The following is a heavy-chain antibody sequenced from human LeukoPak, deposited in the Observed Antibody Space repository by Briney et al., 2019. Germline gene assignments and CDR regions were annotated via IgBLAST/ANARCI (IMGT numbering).Heavy chain of an antibody. Sequence: PSETLSLTCAVSGYSISTGRYWGWIRHPPGEGLEGIGSINHSGSTYYNPSLKSRATISSDASKNNFSLTLRSVTAAATAVYYGARSLSAARIDYWGEGTLVTVSS. CDR1: GYSISTGRY. J-gene: IGHJ4*02. CDR2: INHSGST. V-gene: IGHV4-38-2*01. CDR3: ARSLSAARIDY. D-gene: IGHD1-14*01.